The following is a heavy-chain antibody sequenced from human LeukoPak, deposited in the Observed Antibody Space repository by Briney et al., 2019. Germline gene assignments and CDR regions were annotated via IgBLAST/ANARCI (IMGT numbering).Heavy chain of an antibody. V-gene: IGHV3-49*04. J-gene: IGHJ5*02. CDR1: GFTFSSYA. CDR3: CRALFYDFWSSYRLQWFDP. CDR2: IRTKEYDDTT. Sequence: TGGSLRLSCAASGFTFSSYAMSWVRQAPGEGLEWLGFIRTKEYDDTTQYAASVKGRFTISRDDSKTIAYLQMNSLKTEDTAVYYCCRALFYDFWSSYRLQWFDPWGQGTLVTVSS. D-gene: IGHD3-3*01.